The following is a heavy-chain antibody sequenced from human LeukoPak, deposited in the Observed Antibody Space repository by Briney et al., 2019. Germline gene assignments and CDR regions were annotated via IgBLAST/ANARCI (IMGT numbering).Heavy chain of an antibody. V-gene: IGHV4-59*01. D-gene: IGHD4-17*01. Sequence: SETLSLTCTVSGGSISSYYWSWIRQPPGKGLEWIGYIYYSGSTNYNPSLKSRVTISVDTSKNQFSLKLSSVTAADTALYYCARKNDYGDSYYMDVWGKGTTVTVSS. CDR2: IYYSGST. J-gene: IGHJ6*03. CDR1: GGSISSYY. CDR3: ARKNDYGDSYYMDV.